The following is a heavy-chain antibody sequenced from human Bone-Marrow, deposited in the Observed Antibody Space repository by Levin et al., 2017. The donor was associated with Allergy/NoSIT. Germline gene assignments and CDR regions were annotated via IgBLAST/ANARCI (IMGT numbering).Heavy chain of an antibody. CDR2: IHYSGNT. CDR3: ATHGFCTGVYCYMGSFDH. V-gene: IGHV4-59*08. J-gene: IGHJ5*02. CDR1: DASVGNYS. Sequence: PSETLSLTCTVSDASVGNYSWTWIRQSPGKGLEWIGHIHYSGNTDYNSSFKSRVSISVDKSKNLVSLILTSVTAADTARYYCATHGFCTGVYCYMGSFDHWGQGILVTVSS. D-gene: IGHD2-8*02.